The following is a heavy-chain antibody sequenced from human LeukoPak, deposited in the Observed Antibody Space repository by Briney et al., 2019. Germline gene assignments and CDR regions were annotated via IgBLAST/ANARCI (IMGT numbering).Heavy chain of an antibody. J-gene: IGHJ4*02. CDR2: IYYSGTT. D-gene: IGHD3-9*01. Sequence: SETLSLTCTVSVDSINRHHWSCIRQPPGKGLEWIGYIYYSGTTNYNPLFESRATISVDTSKNQFSLKLTSVSAADTAVYFCARGEDFERYYLAYWGQGTLVTVSS. CDR3: ARGEDFERYYLAY. CDR1: VDSINRHH. V-gene: IGHV4-59*11.